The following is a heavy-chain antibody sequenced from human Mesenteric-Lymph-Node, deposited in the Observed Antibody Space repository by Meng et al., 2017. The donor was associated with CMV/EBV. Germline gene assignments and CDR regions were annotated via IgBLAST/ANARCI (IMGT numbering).Heavy chain of an antibody. Sequence: GESLKISCAASGFTFSSYSMNWVRQAPGKGLEWVSSISSSSSYIYYADSVKGRFTISRDNAKNSLYLQMNSLRDEDTAVYYCAGGSGFLIEYWGQGTLVTVSS. CDR1: GFTFSSYS. J-gene: IGHJ4*02. CDR2: ISSSSSYI. D-gene: IGHD3-22*01. V-gene: IGHV3-21*01. CDR3: AGGSGFLIEY.